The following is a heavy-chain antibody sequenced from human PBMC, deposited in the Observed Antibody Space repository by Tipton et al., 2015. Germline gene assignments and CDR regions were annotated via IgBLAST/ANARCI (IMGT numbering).Heavy chain of an antibody. D-gene: IGHD3-9*01. V-gene: IGHV3-74*01. Sequence: GSLRLSCAASGFTFTKYWMYWVRQPPGKGLVWVSRINSDGSITRYADSVKGRFTISRDNTKNTLYLEMKSLRADDSAVYYCAATIDFGAMDVWGQGTTVTVSS. J-gene: IGHJ6*02. CDR3: AATIDFGAMDV. CDR2: INSDGSIT. CDR1: GFTFTKYW.